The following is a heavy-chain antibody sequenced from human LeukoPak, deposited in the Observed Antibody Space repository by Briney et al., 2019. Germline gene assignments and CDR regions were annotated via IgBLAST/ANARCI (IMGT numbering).Heavy chain of an antibody. D-gene: IGHD6-19*01. CDR1: GFTFSSYR. CDR2: ISSSSSYI. CDR3: AREGSGVAGHFDY. V-gene: IGHV3-21*01. Sequence: GGSLRLSCAASGFTFSSYRMNWVRRAPGKGLELVSSISSSSSYIYYADSVKGRFTTSRDKAKNSLYLQMNSLRAEDTAVYYCAREGSGVAGHFDYWGQGTLVTVSS. J-gene: IGHJ4*02.